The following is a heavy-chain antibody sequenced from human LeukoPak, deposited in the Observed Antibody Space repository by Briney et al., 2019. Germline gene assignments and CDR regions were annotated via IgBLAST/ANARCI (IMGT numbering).Heavy chain of an antibody. D-gene: IGHD2-2*01. J-gene: IGHJ4*02. Sequence: GGSLRFSCAASGFTVSSNYMSWVRQAPGKGLEWVSVIYSGGSTYYADSVKGRFTISRDNSKSTLYIQMSSLRAEDTAVYYCAKERYCSTTTCPFDSWGQGTLVTVSS. CDR1: GFTVSSNY. CDR3: AKERYCSTTTCPFDS. CDR2: IYSGGST. V-gene: IGHV3-53*01.